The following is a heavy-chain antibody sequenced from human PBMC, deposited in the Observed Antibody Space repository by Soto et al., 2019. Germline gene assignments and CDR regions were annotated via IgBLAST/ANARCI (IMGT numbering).Heavy chain of an antibody. J-gene: IGHJ6*02. CDR1: GDSVSSNSAA. D-gene: IGHD6-13*01. CDR3: AREGLDSSSWTRGYYYYYGMDV. V-gene: IGHV6-1*01. CDR2: TYYRSKWYN. Sequence: KQSPTLSLTCAISGDSVSSNSAAWNWIRQSPSRGLEWLGRTYYRSKWYNDYAVSVKSRITINPDTSKTQFSLQLNSVTPEDTAVYYCAREGLDSSSWTRGYYYYYGMDVWGQGTTVTVSS.